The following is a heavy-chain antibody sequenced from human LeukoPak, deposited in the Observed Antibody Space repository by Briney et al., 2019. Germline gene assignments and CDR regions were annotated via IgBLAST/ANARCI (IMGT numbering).Heavy chain of an antibody. D-gene: IGHD3-10*01. CDR3: ARGQEKDDYGSDY. CDR2: ISYDASHK. CDR1: GFTLSSHA. J-gene: IGHJ4*02. Sequence: GRSLRLSCTASGFTLSSHAMHWVRQASGKGLEWVAVISYDASHKYYADSVKGRFTISRDNSKNTLYLQMNSLTAEDTAVYYCARGQEKDDYGSDYWGQGTLVTVSS. V-gene: IGHV3-30-3*01.